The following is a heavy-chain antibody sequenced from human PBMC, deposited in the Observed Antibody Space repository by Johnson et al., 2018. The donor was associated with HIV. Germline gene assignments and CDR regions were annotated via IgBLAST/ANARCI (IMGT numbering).Heavy chain of an antibody. D-gene: IGHD1-26*01. CDR2: ISSTSSTI. CDR1: GFTFRDYD. V-gene: IGHV3-11*01. Sequence: QMQLVESGGGVVQPGGSLRLSCAASGFTFRDYDMSWNRQAPGKGLEWISYISSTSSTIDYVDSVKGRFTVSRDNAKNSLYLQMNSLKTEDTAVYYCTVHSGERTDHDAFDIWGQGTMVTVSS. J-gene: IGHJ3*02. CDR3: TVHSGERTDHDAFDI.